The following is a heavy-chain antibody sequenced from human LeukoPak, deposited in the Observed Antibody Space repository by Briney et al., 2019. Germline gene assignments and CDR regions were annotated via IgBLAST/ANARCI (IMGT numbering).Heavy chain of an antibody. CDR3: ARQGTGTTYYYYGMDV. CDR2: INPNSGGT. CDR1: GYTFTDYY. Sequence: ASVKVSCKASGYTFTDYYIHWVRQAPGQGLEWMGRINPNSGGTNYAQKFQGRVTMTRDTSISTAYMELRRLRSDDTAVYYCARQGTGTTYYYYGMDVWGQGTTVTVSS. V-gene: IGHV1-2*06. J-gene: IGHJ6*02. D-gene: IGHD1-7*01.